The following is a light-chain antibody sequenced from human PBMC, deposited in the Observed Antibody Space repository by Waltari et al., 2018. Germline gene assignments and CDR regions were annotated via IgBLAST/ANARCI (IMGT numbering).Light chain of an antibody. CDR1: QSVSSH. Sequence: EIVLTQSPATLSLSPGERATLSCRASQSVSSHLAWYQQKIGQAPRLFIYDASNRATGIPARFSGSGSGTDFTLTISSLEPEDFAVYYCQQRDDWPLLTFGGGTKVEIK. V-gene: IGKV3-11*01. CDR2: DAS. J-gene: IGKJ4*01. CDR3: QQRDDWPLLT.